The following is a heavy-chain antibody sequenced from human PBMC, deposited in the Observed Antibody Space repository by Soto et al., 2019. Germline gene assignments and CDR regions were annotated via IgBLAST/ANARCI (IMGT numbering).Heavy chain of an antibody. Sequence: SVKVSCKAFGLNFTNSDVVWVRQARGQGLECMGWIIVGSGRTNYAQEFQERVTFTRDMSTSTAYMELSNLRSEDTAVYYCARQAEGGYNYGYWGQGTLVTVSS. V-gene: IGHV1-58*01. CDR2: IIVGSGRT. CDR3: ARQAEGGYNYGY. CDR1: GLNFTNSD. J-gene: IGHJ4*02. D-gene: IGHD5-12*01.